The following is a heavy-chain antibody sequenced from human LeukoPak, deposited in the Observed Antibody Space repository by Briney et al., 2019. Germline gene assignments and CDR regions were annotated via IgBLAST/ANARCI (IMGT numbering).Heavy chain of an antibody. CDR1: GFTFGGYA. Sequence: GGSLRLSCTASGFTFGGYAMSWVRQAPGKGLEWVGFIRSKAYGGTTEYAASVKARFTISRDDSKSIAYLQMNSLKTEDTAVYYCTRDHGGTRTNYWGQGTLVTVSS. CDR2: IRSKAYGGTT. CDR3: TRDHGGTRTNY. J-gene: IGHJ4*02. D-gene: IGHD2-8*01. V-gene: IGHV3-49*04.